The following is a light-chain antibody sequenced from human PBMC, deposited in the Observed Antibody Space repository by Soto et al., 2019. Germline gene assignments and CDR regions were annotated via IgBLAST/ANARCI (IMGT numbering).Light chain of an antibody. V-gene: IGKV4-1*01. Sequence: DIVMTQSPDSLAVSLGERATFNCKSSQSVLYSSNNKHYLAWYQQKPGQPPKLLIYWASTRESGVPDRCSGSGSGTDFTLTISSLQTEDVAVYYCQQYYSTPPVTFGPGTKVVIK. CDR2: WAS. J-gene: IGKJ3*01. CDR1: QSVLYSSNNKHY. CDR3: QQYYSTPPVT.